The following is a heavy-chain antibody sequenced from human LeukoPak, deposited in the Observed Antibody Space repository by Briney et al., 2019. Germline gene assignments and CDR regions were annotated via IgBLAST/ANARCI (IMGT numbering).Heavy chain of an antibody. CDR3: ATFLAARRGAFDY. CDR1: GYVFTIYG. J-gene: IGHJ4*02. Sequence: ASVKVSCKASGYVFTIYGISWVRQAPGQGLEWVGWTSPYNGNTNYAQKLQGRVTMTTDTSTSTAYMELRSLRSEDTAVYCCATFLAARRGAFDYWGQGTLVTVSS. CDR2: TSPYNGNT. V-gene: IGHV1-18*01. D-gene: IGHD6-6*01.